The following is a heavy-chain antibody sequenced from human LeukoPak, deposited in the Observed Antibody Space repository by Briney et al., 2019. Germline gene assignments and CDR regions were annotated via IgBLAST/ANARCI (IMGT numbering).Heavy chain of an antibody. CDR3: ATYSSSWYFYY. CDR1: GDSISSYY. V-gene: IGHV4-59*01. Sequence: SETLSLTCTVSGDSISSYYWSWIRQPPGKGLEWIGYIYNSGSPNYNPSLKSRVTISVDTSKNHFSLKLNSVTAADTAVYYCATYSSSWYFYYWAQGNLVTVSS. J-gene: IGHJ4*02. D-gene: IGHD6-13*01. CDR2: IYNSGSP.